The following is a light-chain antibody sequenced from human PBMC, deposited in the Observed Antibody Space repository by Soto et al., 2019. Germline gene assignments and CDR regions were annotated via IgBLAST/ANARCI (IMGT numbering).Light chain of an antibody. J-gene: IGKJ5*01. V-gene: IGKV3-20*01. CDR1: QSVSSSY. Sequence: EIVLTQSPGTLSLSPGERATLSCRASQSVSSSYIAWYQQKPGQAPRLLIYGASSRATGIPDRFSGSGSGTDFTLTVSRLEPEDFVVYYCQQYGSSPITFGQGTRLEIK. CDR3: QQYGSSPIT. CDR2: GAS.